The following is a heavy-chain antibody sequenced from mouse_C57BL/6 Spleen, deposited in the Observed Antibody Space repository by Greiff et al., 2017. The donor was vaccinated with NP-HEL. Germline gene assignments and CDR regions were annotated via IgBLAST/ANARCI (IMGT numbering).Heavy chain of an antibody. V-gene: IGHV5-16*01. D-gene: IGHD1-1*01. Sequence: EVKLMESEGGLVQPGSSMKLSCTASGFTFSDYYMAWVRQVPEKGLEWVANINYDGSSTYYLDSLKSRFIISRDNAKNILYLQMSSLKSEDTATYYCARVRYQAMDYWGQGTSVTVSS. CDR3: ARVRYQAMDY. J-gene: IGHJ4*01. CDR2: INYDGSST. CDR1: GFTFSDYY.